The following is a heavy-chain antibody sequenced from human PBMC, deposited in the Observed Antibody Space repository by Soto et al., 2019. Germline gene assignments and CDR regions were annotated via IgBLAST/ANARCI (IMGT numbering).Heavy chain of an antibody. CDR1: GYRFTSYG. J-gene: IGHJ6*02. Sequence: QVQLVQSGAEVKNPGASVKVSCKASGYRFTSYGIGRVRQTTGQGLEWMGWINAYNGNTNYAQNLQGRVTLTTDTSTSTAYMDLRSLRSNDTAVYYCAMVDVYVTPSPQDVWGQGTTVTVSS. CDR2: INAYNGNT. V-gene: IGHV1-18*01. CDR3: AMVDVYVTPSPQDV. D-gene: IGHD3-16*01.